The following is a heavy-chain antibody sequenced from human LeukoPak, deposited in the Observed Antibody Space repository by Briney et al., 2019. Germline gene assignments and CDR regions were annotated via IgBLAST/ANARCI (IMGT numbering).Heavy chain of an antibody. J-gene: IGHJ4*02. CDR1: EFTFSSYA. Sequence: GGSLRLSCAASEFTFSSYAMSWVRQAPGKGLEWVSAISGSGGSTYYADSVKGRFIISRDNSKNTLYLQMNSLRAEDTAVYYCAKGIYGYSYGLFDYWGQGTLVTVSS. CDR3: AKGIYGYSYGLFDY. CDR2: ISGSGGST. V-gene: IGHV3-23*01. D-gene: IGHD5-18*01.